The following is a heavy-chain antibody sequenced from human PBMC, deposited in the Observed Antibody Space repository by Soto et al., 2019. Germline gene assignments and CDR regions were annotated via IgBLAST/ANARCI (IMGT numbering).Heavy chain of an antibody. CDR3: AREQAPDYGGNSWVYGMDV. D-gene: IGHD4-17*01. J-gene: IGHJ6*02. Sequence: GGSLRLSCAASGFTVSSNYMSWVRQAPGKGLEWVSVIYSGGSTYYADSVKGRFTISRDNSKNTLYPQMNSLRAEDTAVYYCAREQAPDYGGNSWVYGMDVWGQGTTVTVSS. V-gene: IGHV3-53*01. CDR1: GFTVSSNY. CDR2: IYSGGST.